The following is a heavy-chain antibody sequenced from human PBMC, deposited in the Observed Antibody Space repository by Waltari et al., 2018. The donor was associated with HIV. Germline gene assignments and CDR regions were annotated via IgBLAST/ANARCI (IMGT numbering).Heavy chain of an antibody. J-gene: IGHJ4*02. V-gene: IGHV3-49*05. Sequence: EVQLVESGGGLVKPGRSLRLSCTGSGFTFGDYALTWFRPAPGKGLEWVGFIRSEADGGTTEYAASLNGRFTISRDDSRSIVYLQMTGLTTEDTAVYYCTRDPLSGYSSTWSNFVYVWGQGTLVAVSS. CDR3: TRDPLSGYSSTWSNFVYV. CDR2: IRSEADGGTT. D-gene: IGHD6-13*01. CDR1: GFTFGDYA.